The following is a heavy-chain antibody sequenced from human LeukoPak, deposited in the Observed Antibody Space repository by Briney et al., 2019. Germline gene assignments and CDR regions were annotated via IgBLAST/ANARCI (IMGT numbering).Heavy chain of an antibody. CDR3: ARPSYSSSSSWFDP. J-gene: IGHJ5*02. Sequence: GSLRLSCAASGFTFSSCAMGWIRQPPGKGLEWIGSIYYSGSTYYNPSLKSRVTISVDTSKNQFSLKLSSVTAADTAVYYCARPSYSSSSSWFDPWGQGTLVTVSS. CDR2: IYYSGST. CDR1: GFTFSSCAM. D-gene: IGHD6-6*01. V-gene: IGHV4-38-2*01.